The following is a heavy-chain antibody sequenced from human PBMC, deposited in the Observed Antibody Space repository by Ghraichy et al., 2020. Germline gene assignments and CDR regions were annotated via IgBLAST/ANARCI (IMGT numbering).Heavy chain of an antibody. J-gene: IGHJ6*02. CDR2: INAGNGNT. CDR1: GYTFTRYA. V-gene: IGHV1-3*01. CDR3: ARDPLLIGGRQDDGPYGMDV. Sequence: ASVKVSCKASGYTFTRYAMHWVRQAPGQRLEWMGWINAGNGNTKYSQKFQGRVTITRDTPASTAYMELSSLRSEDTAVYYCARDPLLIGGRQDDGPYGMDVWGQGTTVTVSS. D-gene: IGHD6-6*01.